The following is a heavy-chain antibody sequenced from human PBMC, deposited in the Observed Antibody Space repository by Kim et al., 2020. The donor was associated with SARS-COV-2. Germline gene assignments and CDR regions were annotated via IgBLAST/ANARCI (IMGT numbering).Heavy chain of an antibody. Sequence: SNPTLKGRVTRSVEPAKNQFSLKLSSVTAADTAVYYCARDRGYSYGSFDYWGQGTLVTVSS. J-gene: IGHJ4*02. CDR3: ARDRGYSYGSFDY. V-gene: IGHV4-59*01. D-gene: IGHD5-18*01.